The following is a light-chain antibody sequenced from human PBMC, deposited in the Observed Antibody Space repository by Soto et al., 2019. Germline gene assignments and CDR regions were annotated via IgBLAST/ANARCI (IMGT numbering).Light chain of an antibody. Sequence: QSVLTQPPSASGTPGQRVTISCSGSHSNLGTNAVNWYQQFPGTAPKLLIYSDHHRPSGVPDRFSASKSGTTASLAITGLQTEDEADYYCQSFDSALLAYVFGTGTKVTVL. CDR3: QSFDSALLAYV. CDR2: SDH. V-gene: IGLV1-44*01. J-gene: IGLJ1*01. CDR1: HSNLGTNA.